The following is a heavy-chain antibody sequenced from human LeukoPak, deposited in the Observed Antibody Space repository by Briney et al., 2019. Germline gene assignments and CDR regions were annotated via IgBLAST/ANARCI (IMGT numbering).Heavy chain of an antibody. J-gene: IGHJ5*02. V-gene: IGHV3-15*07. D-gene: IGHD3-22*01. CDR3: ATDFYDST. CDR2: IRSNSDGGTI. Sequence: GGSLRLSCATSGFTFSNAWMNWVRQAPGKGLEWVGRIRSNSDGGTIDYAAPVKGRFTLSRDDSKTTLYLQLNSLQTEDTAVYYCATDFYDSTWGQGTLVTVSS. CDR1: GFTFSNAW.